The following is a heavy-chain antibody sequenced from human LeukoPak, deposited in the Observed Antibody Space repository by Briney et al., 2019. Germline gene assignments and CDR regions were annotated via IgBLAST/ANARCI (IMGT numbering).Heavy chain of an antibody. V-gene: IGHV3-23*01. CDR2: ISGSGSTI. CDR1: GFTFSSYA. D-gene: IGHD3-22*01. J-gene: IGHJ4*02. Sequence: GGSLRLSCAASGFTFSSYAMSWVRQAPGKGLEWVSAISGSGSTIYYADSVKGRFTISRDNAKNSLYLQMNSLRAEDTAVYYCARDPSASYDSSGYSPDVLGYWGQGTLVTVSS. CDR3: ARDPSASYDSSGYSPDVLGY.